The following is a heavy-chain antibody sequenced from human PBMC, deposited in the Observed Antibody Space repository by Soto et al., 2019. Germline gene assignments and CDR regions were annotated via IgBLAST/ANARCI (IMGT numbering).Heavy chain of an antibody. J-gene: IGHJ3*02. Sequence: SQTLSLTCVISGDGVSSNSAAWDWIRQSPSRGLEWLGRTYYRSKWYNDYAVSVKSRITINPDTSKNQFSLQLNSVTPEDTAVYYCARDSWPWVHAFDIWGQGTMVTVSS. CDR1: GDGVSSNSAA. CDR2: TYYRSKWYN. D-gene: IGHD7-27*01. CDR3: ARDSWPWVHAFDI. V-gene: IGHV6-1*01.